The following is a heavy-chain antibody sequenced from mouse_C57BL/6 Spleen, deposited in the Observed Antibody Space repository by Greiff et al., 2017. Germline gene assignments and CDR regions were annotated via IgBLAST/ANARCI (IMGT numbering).Heavy chain of an antibody. J-gene: IGHJ4*01. CDR2: IWTGGGN. V-gene: IGHV2-9-1*01. CDR1: GFSLTSYA. CDR3: ARSIYYDYDVDAMDD. Sequence: QVQLQQSGPGLVAPSQSLSITCTVSGFSLTSYAISWVRQPPGKGLEWLGVIWTGGGNNYNSARNSRLSISKDNSKSQVFLKMNSLQTDDTARYYCARSIYYDYDVDAMDDWGQGTSVTVSS. D-gene: IGHD2-4*01.